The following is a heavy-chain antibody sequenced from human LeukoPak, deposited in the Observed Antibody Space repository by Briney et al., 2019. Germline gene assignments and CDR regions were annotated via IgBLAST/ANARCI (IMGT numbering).Heavy chain of an antibody. CDR2: IYPGDSDT. CDR1: GYSFTSYW. J-gene: IGHJ6*02. D-gene: IGHD3-10*01. Sequence: GESLQISCQGSGYSFTSYWIGWVRQMPGKGLEWMGIIYPGDSDTRYSPSFQGQVTISADKSIGTAYLQWSSLKASDTAMYYCARLGSGSYKYYYYYGMDVWGQGTTVTVSS. V-gene: IGHV5-51*01. CDR3: ARLGSGSYKYYYYYGMDV.